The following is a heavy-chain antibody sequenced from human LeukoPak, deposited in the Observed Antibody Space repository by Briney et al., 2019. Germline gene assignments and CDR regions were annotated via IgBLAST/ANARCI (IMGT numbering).Heavy chain of an antibody. J-gene: IGHJ5*02. Sequence: GESLKISCKGSGYSFPNYWIGWVRQMPGKGLEWMGIIYPGDSDTKYSPSFQGQVTISADKSISTAYLQWSSLKASDTAMYYCARVSPIMGATRGNWFDPWGQGTLVTVSS. D-gene: IGHD1-26*01. CDR3: ARVSPIMGATRGNWFDP. CDR1: GYSFPNYW. CDR2: IYPGDSDT. V-gene: IGHV5-51*01.